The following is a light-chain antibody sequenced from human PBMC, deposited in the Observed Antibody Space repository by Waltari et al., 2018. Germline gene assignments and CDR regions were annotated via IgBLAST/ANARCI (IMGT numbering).Light chain of an antibody. J-gene: IGLJ3*02. CDR3: QSYDTSLSVV. Sequence: QSVLTQPPSVSGAPGQRVTISCTGSGSNIGAGYDVHWSQQPPRAAPKLLTYGRNKRPVWVPDRFFGSTSGTSASLVIIGLQAEDEGDYYCQSYDTSLSVVFGGGTKLTVL. CDR2: GRN. CDR1: GSNIGAGYD. V-gene: IGLV1-40*01.